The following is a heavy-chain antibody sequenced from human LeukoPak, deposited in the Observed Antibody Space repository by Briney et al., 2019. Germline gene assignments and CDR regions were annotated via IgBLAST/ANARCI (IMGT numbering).Heavy chain of an antibody. CDR1: GYTFTSYD. CDR2: MNPNSGNT. V-gene: IGHV1-8*01. D-gene: IGHD1-7*01. J-gene: IGHJ3*02. CDR3: ARGLRNITGTTLWAFDI. Sequence: ASVKVSCTASGYTFTSYDINWVRQAPGQGLGWMGWMNPNSGNTGYAQKFQGRVTMTRNTSISTAYMELSSLRSEDTAVYCCARGLRNITGTTLWAFDIWGQGTMVTVSS.